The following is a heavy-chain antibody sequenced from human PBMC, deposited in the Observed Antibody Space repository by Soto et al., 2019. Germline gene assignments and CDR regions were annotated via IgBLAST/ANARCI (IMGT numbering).Heavy chain of an antibody. CDR2: IIPIFGTA. V-gene: IGHV1-69*13. D-gene: IGHD4-4*01. J-gene: IGHJ6*02. CDR3: ARGSNYVSYYYYGMDV. CDR1: GGTFSSYA. Sequence: ASVKVSCKASGGTFSSYAICWVRQAPGQGLEWMGGIIPIFGTANYAQKFQGRVTITADESTSTAYMELSSLRSEDTAVYYCARGSNYVSYYYYGMDVWGQGTTVTVSS.